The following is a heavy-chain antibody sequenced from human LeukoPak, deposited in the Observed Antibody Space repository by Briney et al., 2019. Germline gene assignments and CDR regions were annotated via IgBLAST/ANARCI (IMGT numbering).Heavy chain of an antibody. D-gene: IGHD1-26*01. CDR3: ARESYSGSYNRGFDP. J-gene: IGHJ5*02. CDR2: ISSSSSYI. V-gene: IGHV3-21*01. Sequence: GGSLRLSCAASGFTFSSYSMNWVRQAPGKGLEWVSSISSSSSYIYYADSVKGRFTISRDNAKNSLYLQMNSLRAEDTAVYYCARESYSGSYNRGFDPWGQGTLVTVSS. CDR1: GFTFSSYS.